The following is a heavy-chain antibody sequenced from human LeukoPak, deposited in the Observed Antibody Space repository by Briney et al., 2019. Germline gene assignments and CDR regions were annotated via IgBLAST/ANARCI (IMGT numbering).Heavy chain of an antibody. Sequence: SVKVSCKASGGTFSSYAISWVRQAPGQGLEWIGRIIPILGIANYAQKFQGRVTITADKSTSTAYMELSSLRSEDTAVYYCAREPGLAAAGSTVLDYWGQGTLVTVSS. CDR2: IIPILGIA. CDR1: GGTFSSYA. J-gene: IGHJ4*02. CDR3: AREPGLAAAGSTVLDY. D-gene: IGHD6-13*01. V-gene: IGHV1-69*04.